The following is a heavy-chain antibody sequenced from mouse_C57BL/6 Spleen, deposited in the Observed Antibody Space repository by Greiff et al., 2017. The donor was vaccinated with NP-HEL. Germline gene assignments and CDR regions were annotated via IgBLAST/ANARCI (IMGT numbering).Heavy chain of an antibody. J-gene: IGHJ2*01. D-gene: IGHD1-1*01. Sequence: VQRVESGPELVKPGASVKISCKASGYAFSSSWMNWVKQRPGKGLEWIGRIYPGDGATNYNGKFKGKATLTADTSSRTAYLQLSSLTSEDSAVYFCARDYGSCYYFDYWGQGTTLTVSS. CDR3: ARDYGSCYYFDY. CDR1: GYAFSSSW. CDR2: IYPGDGAT. V-gene: IGHV1-82*01.